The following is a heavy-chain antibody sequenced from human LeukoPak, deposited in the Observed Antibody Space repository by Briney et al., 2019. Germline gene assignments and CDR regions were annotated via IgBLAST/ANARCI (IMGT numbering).Heavy chain of an antibody. CDR1: GFPFSTYA. D-gene: IGHD6-19*01. Sequence: PGGSLRLSCAASGFPFSTYAFSWVRQAPGKGLEWVAPVGDTGIGTNYADSVKGRFTISRDNSRNTVSLQMNTLRAEDTALYYCAKHVLFSSGWYFDYWGQGTLVTVSS. CDR3: AKHVLFSSGWYFDY. J-gene: IGHJ4*02. CDR2: VGDTGIGT. V-gene: IGHV3-23*01.